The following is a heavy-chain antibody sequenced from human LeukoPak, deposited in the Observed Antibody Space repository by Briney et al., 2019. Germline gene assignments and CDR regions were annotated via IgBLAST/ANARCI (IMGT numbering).Heavy chain of an antibody. Sequence: GGSLRLSCAASGFTFSSCAMSWVRQAPGKGLEWVSAISGSGGSTYYADSVKGRFTISRDNSKNTLYLQMNSLRAEDTAVYYCAKGGSGIQLWFEFDYWGQGTLVTVSS. J-gene: IGHJ4*02. V-gene: IGHV3-23*01. CDR3: AKGGSGIQLWFEFDY. D-gene: IGHD5-18*01. CDR2: ISGSGGST. CDR1: GFTFSSCA.